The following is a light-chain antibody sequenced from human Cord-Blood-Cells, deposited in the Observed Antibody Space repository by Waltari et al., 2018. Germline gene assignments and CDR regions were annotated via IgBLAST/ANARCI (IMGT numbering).Light chain of an antibody. V-gene: IGLV2-14*01. J-gene: IGLJ1*01. Sequence: QSALTQPASVSGSPGQPTTISCTATSSDVGVYNYVSWYQQHPGKAPKLMIYDVSNRPSGVSNRFSGSKSGNTASLTISGLQAEDEADYYCSSYTSSSSYVFGTGTKVTVL. CDR3: SSYTSSSSYV. CDR2: DVS. CDR1: SSDVGVYNY.